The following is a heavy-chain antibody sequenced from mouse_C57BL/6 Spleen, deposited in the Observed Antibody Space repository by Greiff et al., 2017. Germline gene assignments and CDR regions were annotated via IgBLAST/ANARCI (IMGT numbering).Heavy chain of an antibody. Sequence: VQLQESGPELVKPGASVKISCKASGYAFSSSWMNWVKQRPGKGLEWIGRIYPGDGDTNYNGKFKGKATLTADKSSSTAYMQLSSLTSEDSAVYFCARGSYYEEGAMDYWGQGTSVTVSS. CDR1: GYAFSSSW. CDR3: ARGSYYEEGAMDY. V-gene: IGHV1-82*01. CDR2: IYPGDGDT. D-gene: IGHD1-1*01. J-gene: IGHJ4*01.